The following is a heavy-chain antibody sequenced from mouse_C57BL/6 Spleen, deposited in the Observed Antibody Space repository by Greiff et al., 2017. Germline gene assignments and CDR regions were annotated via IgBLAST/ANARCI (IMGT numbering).Heavy chain of an antibody. D-gene: IGHD2-1*01. CDR2: IWSGGST. CDR3: ARNWGYGNYFYYFDY. Sequence: QVQLQQSGPGLVQPSQSLSITCTVSGFSLTSYGVHWVRQSPGKGLEWLGVIWSGGSTDDNAAFISRLSISKDNSKSQVFFKMNSLQADDTAIYYCARNWGYGNYFYYFDYWGQGTTLTVSS. J-gene: IGHJ2*01. CDR1: GFSLTSYG. V-gene: IGHV2-2*01.